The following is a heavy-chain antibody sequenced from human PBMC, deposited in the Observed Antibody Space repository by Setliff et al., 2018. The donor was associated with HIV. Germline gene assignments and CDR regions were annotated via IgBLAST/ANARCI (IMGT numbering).Heavy chain of an antibody. CDR1: GLTDTYNY. CDR2: IYAGGST. Sequence: PGWSLRLSCAASGLTDTYNYMSWVRQAPGKGLEWVSVIYAGGSTYYADSVKGRFTISRDNSKNMLYLQMDSLRAEDTAVYYCARGRNRNYVVYGMDVWGQGTTVTVSS. CDR3: ARGRNRNYVVYGMDV. D-gene: IGHD1-7*01. J-gene: IGHJ6*02. V-gene: IGHV3-53*01.